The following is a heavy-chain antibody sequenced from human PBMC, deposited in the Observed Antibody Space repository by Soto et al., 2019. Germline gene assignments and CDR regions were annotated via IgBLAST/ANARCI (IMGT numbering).Heavy chain of an antibody. CDR2: ISSSSSYI. CDR3: ARDIAYCGGDCYTGDDY. D-gene: IGHD2-21*02. Sequence: EVQLVESGGGLVKPGGSLRLSCAASGFTFSSYSMNWVRQAPGKGLEWVSSISSSSSYIYYADSVKGRFTISRDNAKNSLYLQMNSLRAADTAVYYCARDIAYCGGDCYTGDDYWGQGTLVTVSS. V-gene: IGHV3-21*01. CDR1: GFTFSSYS. J-gene: IGHJ4*02.